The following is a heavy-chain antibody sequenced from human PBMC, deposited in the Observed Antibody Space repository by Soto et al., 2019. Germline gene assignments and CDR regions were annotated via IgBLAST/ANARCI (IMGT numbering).Heavy chain of an antibody. CDR1: GFTFSSYG. CDR3: AKDQSNNWSFDY. J-gene: IGHJ4*02. CDR2: ISYDGGNK. D-gene: IGHD1-1*01. V-gene: IGHV3-30*18. Sequence: QVQLVESGGGVVQPGRSLRLSCAASGFTFSSYGMHWVRQAPGKGLEWVAVISYDGGNKYYADSVKGRFTISRDNSKNTLYLQMNSLRVDDTAVYFCAKDQSNNWSFDYWGQGTLVTVSS.